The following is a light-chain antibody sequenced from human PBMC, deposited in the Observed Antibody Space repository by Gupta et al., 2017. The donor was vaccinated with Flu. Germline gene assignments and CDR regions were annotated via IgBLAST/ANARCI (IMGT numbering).Light chain of an antibody. CDR1: QSIGSS. CDR3: QQDNQWPST. Sequence: PATLSVSPGDRGTLSCRASQSIGSSVAWYQQTPGQAPRLLISAASSRATGVPDRFSGCGSGTDFTLTISSLQSEDSAIYYCQQDNQWPSTFGQGTKVEIK. CDR2: AAS. J-gene: IGKJ1*01. V-gene: IGKV3-15*01.